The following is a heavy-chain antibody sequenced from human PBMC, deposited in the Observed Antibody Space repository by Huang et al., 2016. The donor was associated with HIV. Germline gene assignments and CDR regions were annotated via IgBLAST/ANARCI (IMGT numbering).Heavy chain of an antibody. Sequence: QVQLQQSGPGLLKPSQTLSLTCAISGDSVSANSVPWNWIRQSPSGGLELMGRTYYRSKWYNDYAESVKNRITIDTDISKNHFSLQLKSVVAEDTAVYFCARGHDFYYDKTGYSFDYWGQGSLVTVST. CDR3: ARGHDFYYDKTGYSFDY. J-gene: IGHJ4*02. V-gene: IGHV6-1*01. CDR2: TYYRSKWYN. D-gene: IGHD3-9*01. CDR1: GDSVSANSVP.